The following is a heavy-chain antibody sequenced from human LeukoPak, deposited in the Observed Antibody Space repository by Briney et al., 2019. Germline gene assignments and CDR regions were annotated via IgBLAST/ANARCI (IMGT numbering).Heavy chain of an antibody. CDR3: ASWPGFYSSGWYRPHHYYYMDV. Sequence: GGSLRLSCAASGFTFSSYAMSWVRQAPGKGLEWVSAISGSGGSTYYADSVKGRFTISRDKSKNTLYLQMNSLRAEDTAVYYCASWPGFYSSGWYRPHHYYYMDVWGKGTTVTISS. D-gene: IGHD6-19*01. J-gene: IGHJ6*03. CDR1: GFTFSSYA. V-gene: IGHV3-23*01. CDR2: ISGSGGST.